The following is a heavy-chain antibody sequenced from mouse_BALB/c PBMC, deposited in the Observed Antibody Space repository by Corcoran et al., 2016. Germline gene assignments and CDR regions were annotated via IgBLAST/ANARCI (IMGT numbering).Heavy chain of an antibody. D-gene: IGHD1-1*01. V-gene: IGHV1-81*01. CDR2: IYPGSGST. CDR1: GYTFTDYV. Sequence: QVQLQQSGPELVKPGASVKMSCKASGYTFTDYVISWVKQRTGQGLEWIGEIYPGSGSTYYNEKFKGKATLTADKSSNTAYMQLSSLTSEDSAVYFCARGFYDGSRGFAYWGQGTLVTVSA. CDR3: ARGFYDGSRGFAY. J-gene: IGHJ3*01.